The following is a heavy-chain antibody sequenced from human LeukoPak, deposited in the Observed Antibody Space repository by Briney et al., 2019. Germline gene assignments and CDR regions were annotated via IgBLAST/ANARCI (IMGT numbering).Heavy chain of an antibody. Sequence: PSETLSLTCAVSGGSISSSNWWSWVRQPPGKGLEWIGKIYHSGSTNYNPSLKSRVTISVDKSKNQFSLKLSSVTAADTAVYYCARASNLLSGFDYWGQGTLVTVSS. V-gene: IGHV4-4*02. D-gene: IGHD3-10*01. CDR1: GGSISSSNW. CDR3: ARASNLLSGFDY. CDR2: IYHSGST. J-gene: IGHJ4*02.